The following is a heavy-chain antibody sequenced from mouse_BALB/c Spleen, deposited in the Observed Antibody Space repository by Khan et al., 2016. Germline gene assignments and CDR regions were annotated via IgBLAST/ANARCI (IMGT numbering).Heavy chain of an antibody. CDR3: ARYYYGSSYWFAY. V-gene: IGHV1-7*01. CDR2: INPSTGYT. J-gene: IGHJ3*01. D-gene: IGHD1-1*01. CDR1: GYTFTSYW. Sequence: QVQLKESGAELAKPGASVKMSCKASGYTFTSYWMHWVKQRPGQGLEWIGYINPSTGYTEYNQKFKDKATLTADKSSSTAYMQLSSLTSEDSAVYYCARYYYGSSYWFAYWGQGTLVTVSA.